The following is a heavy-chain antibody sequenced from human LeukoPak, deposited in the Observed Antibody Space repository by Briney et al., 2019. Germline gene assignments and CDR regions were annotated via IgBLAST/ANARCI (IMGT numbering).Heavy chain of an antibody. CDR3: ARDRYGSGRQHTLDY. J-gene: IGHJ4*02. D-gene: IGHD3-10*01. CDR2: ISWNSGSI. V-gene: IGHV3-9*01. Sequence: GGSLRLSCAASGFTFDDYAMHWVRQAPGKGLEWVSGISWNSGSIGYADSVKGRFTISRDNVKNSLYLQMNSLRAEDTALYYCARDRYGSGRQHTLDYWAQGTLVTVSS. CDR1: GFTFDDYA.